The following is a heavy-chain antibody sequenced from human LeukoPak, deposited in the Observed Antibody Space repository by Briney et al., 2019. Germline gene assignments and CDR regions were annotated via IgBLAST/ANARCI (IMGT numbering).Heavy chain of an antibody. Sequence: GASVKVSCKASGYTFTDYYIHWVRQAPGQGLEWLGWINPNSGGTKYAQKFQGGVTMTRDPSISTAYMELSRLKSDDTAVYYCARPQLLSPFDIWGQGTMVTVSS. CDR2: INPNSGGT. J-gene: IGHJ3*02. CDR1: GYTFTDYY. V-gene: IGHV1-2*02. D-gene: IGHD2-2*01. CDR3: ARPQLLSPFDI.